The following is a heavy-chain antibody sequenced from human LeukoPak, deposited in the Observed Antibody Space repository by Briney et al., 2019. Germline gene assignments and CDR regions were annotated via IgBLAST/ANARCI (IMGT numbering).Heavy chain of an antibody. V-gene: IGHV3-48*01. CDR2: ISSRNI. CDR1: GFIFSTYS. Sequence: PGGSLRLSCAASGFIFSTYSMSWVRQAPGKGLEWVSYISSRNIYYADSVKGRFTISRDNAKDSLYLQMNSLRAEDTAVYYCAREGGFDYWGQGTLVTVSS. D-gene: IGHD3-16*01. CDR3: AREGGFDY. J-gene: IGHJ4*02.